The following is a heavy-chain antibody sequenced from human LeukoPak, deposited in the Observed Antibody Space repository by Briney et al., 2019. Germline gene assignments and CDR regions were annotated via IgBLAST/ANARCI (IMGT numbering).Heavy chain of an antibody. CDR1: GYTFIGYY. V-gene: IGHV1-18*04. J-gene: IGHJ5*02. CDR3: ASYNWNYGWFDP. D-gene: IGHD1-7*01. Sequence: ASVKVSCKASGYTFIGYYMHWVRQAPGQGLEWMGWISAYNGNTNYAQKLQGRVTMTTDTSTSTAYMELRSLRSDDTAAYYCASYNWNYGWFDPWGQGTLVTVSS. CDR2: ISAYNGNT.